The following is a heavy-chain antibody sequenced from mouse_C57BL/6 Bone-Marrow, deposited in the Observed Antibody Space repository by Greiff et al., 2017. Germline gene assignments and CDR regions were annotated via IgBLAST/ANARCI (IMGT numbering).Heavy chain of an antibody. CDR3: ARWGSSYDY. V-gene: IGHV1-81*01. CDR2: IYPRSGNT. Sequence: VQLQQFGAELARPGASVKLSCKASGYTFTSYGISWVKQRTGQGLEWIGEIYPRSGNTYYNEKFKGKATLTADKSSSTAYMELRSLTSEDSAVYFCARWGSSYDYWGQGTTLTVSS. D-gene: IGHD1-1*01. CDR1: GYTFTSYG. J-gene: IGHJ2*01.